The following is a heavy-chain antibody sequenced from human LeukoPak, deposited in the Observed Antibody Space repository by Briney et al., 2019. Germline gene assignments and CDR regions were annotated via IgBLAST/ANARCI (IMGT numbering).Heavy chain of an antibody. V-gene: IGHV3-23*01. D-gene: IGHD2-15*01. CDR2: ISGNAGST. Sequence: PGGSLRLSCAGSGFTFSRYAMSWVRQAPGKGLAWVSVISGNAGSTFYADSVKGRFTISRDNSKSTVYLQMNSLRAEDTAVYYCARWSGAYHTFDYWGQGTLVTVSS. CDR3: ARWSGAYHTFDY. J-gene: IGHJ4*02. CDR1: GFTFSRYA.